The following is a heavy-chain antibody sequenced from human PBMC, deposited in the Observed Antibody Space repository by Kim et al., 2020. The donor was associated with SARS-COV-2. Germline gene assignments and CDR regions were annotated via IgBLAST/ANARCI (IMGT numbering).Heavy chain of an antibody. CDR1: GGSFSGYY. CDR2: INHSGST. CDR3: ARGAKARVSSSWYRTPGPYWFDP. D-gene: IGHD6-13*01. V-gene: IGHV4-34*01. J-gene: IGHJ5*02. Sequence: SETLSLTCAVYGGSFSGYYWSWIRQPPGKGLEWIGEINHSGSTNYNPSLKSRVTISVDTSKNQFSLKLSSVTAADTAVYYCARGAKARVSSSWYRTPGPYWFDPWGQGTLVTVSS.